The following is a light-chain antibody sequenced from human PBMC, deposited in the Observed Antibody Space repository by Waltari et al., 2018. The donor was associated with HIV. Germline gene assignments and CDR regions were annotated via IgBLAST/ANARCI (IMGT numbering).Light chain of an antibody. CDR1: HIGSHN. CDR2: DDS. V-gene: IGLV3-21*02. J-gene: IGLJ1*01. Sequence: SYVLTQPPSVSVAPGQTASITCGGDHIGSHNVHWYQRKPGQATVVVVDDDSDWPSGIPERFSGSKSGNTATLTITRVEAGDEADYYCQVRDSNSDPVYVFGTGTKVTVV. CDR3: QVRDSNSDPVYV.